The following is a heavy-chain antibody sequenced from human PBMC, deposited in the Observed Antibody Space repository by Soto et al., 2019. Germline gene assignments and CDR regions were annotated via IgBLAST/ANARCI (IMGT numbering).Heavy chain of an antibody. J-gene: IGHJ6*02. CDR2: INPNSGGT. D-gene: IGHD3-3*01. CDR3: ARSAYYDFWSGYLYGMDV. Sequence: GASVKVYCRSSGYTFTGYYMHWVRQAPGQVLEWMGWINPNSGGTNYAQKFQGRVTMTRDTSISTAYMELSRLRSDDTAVYYCARSAYYDFWSGYLYGMDVWGQGTTVTVSS. CDR1: GYTFTGYY. V-gene: IGHV1-2*02.